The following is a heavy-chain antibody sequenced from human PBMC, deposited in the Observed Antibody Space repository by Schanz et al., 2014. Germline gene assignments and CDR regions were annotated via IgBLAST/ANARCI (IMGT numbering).Heavy chain of an antibody. CDR1: AYSLTGYY. V-gene: IGHV1-2*02. D-gene: IGHD1-26*01. CDR3: ARDRDQWDGNYLDY. Sequence: QVQLVQSGAEVKKPGASVKVSCKASAYSLTGYYLHWVRQAPGQGLEWMGWINPNNGGTNYAQKFQGRVTMTRDTSISTAYMELGSLRFDDSAVYYCARDRDQWDGNYLDYWGQGTLVTVSS. J-gene: IGHJ4*02. CDR2: INPNNGGT.